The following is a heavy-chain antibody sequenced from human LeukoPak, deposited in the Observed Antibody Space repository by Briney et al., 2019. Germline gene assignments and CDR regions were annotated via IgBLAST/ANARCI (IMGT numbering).Heavy chain of an antibody. J-gene: IGHJ4*02. CDR2: ISGDETYT. Sequence: GGSLRLSCVASGFTFSSDFMHWIRQAPGEGLMWVSQISGDETYTNYADSVKGRFTISRDNAKNSLYLQMNSLRAEDTAVYYCAREGSVFWSGYLTPTDYWGQGTLVTVSS. V-gene: IGHV3-74*01. CDR3: AREGSVFWSGYLTPTDY. CDR1: GFTFSSDF. D-gene: IGHD3-3*01.